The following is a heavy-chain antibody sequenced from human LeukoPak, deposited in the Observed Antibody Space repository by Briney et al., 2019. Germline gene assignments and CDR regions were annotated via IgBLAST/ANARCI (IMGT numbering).Heavy chain of an antibody. CDR2: ISSSGSTI. Sequence: GGSLRLSCAASGFTFSDYYMSWIRQAPGKGLEWVSYISSSGSTIYYADSVKGRFTISRDNAKNSLYLQMNSLRAEDTALYCCARVNNWNDGLDYWGQGTLVTVSS. D-gene: IGHD1-1*01. J-gene: IGHJ4*02. V-gene: IGHV3-11*01. CDR3: ARVNNWNDGLDY. CDR1: GFTFSDYY.